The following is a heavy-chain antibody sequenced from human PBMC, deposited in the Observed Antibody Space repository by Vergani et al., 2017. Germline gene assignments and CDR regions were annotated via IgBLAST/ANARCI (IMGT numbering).Heavy chain of an antibody. CDR1: GFTFSNAW. V-gene: IGHV3-15*01. J-gene: IGHJ4*02. CDR3: TLDGYYVSGSYYNVYYFDY. CDR2: IKSKTDRGTT. D-gene: IGHD3-10*01. Sequence: EVQLVESGGGLVKPGGSLRLSCAASGFTFSNAWMSWVRQAPGKGLEWVGRIKSKTDRGTTDYTATGKGKCTIPRDDSKHTLYLQMNSLKTEDTAVYYCTLDGYYVSGSYYNVYYFDYWGQGSLVTVSS.